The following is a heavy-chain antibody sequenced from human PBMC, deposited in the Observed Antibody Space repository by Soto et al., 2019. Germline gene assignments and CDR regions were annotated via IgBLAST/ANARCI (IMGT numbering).Heavy chain of an antibody. Sequence: GAPVKVSWKASGYTFASCYINSVRLATGQGLEWMGWMNPNSGSTGYAQKFQGRVTMTRNTSISTAYMELSSLRSEDTAVYYCARTLYGENVDYWGQGTLVTVSS. V-gene: IGHV1-8*01. J-gene: IGHJ4*02. CDR3: ARTLYGENVDY. D-gene: IGHD4-17*01. CDR1: GYTFASCY. CDR2: MNPNSGST.